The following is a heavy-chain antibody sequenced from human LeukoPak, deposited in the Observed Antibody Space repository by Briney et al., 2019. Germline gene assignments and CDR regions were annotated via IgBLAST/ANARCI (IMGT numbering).Heavy chain of an antibody. J-gene: IGHJ4*02. CDR1: GFTFISDE. CDR2: ISSIGNTI. CDR3: ARGFNDSVWGSYRYIDY. V-gene: IGHV3-48*03. D-gene: IGHD3-16*02. Sequence: TGCALILSCSASGFTFISDEKNGVDQGPGNGVEGDLYISSIGNTIYYVDSGKGRFTRSRVNAKNSLYLQMNSLRAEETAVYYCARGFNDSVWGSYRYIDYWGQGTMVTVSS.